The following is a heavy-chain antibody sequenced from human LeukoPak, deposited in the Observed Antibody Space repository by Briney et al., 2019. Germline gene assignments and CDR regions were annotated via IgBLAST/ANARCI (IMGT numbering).Heavy chain of an antibody. CDR2: IWYDGSNK. D-gene: IGHD2-15*01. V-gene: IGHV3-33*01. J-gene: IGHJ4*02. CDR3: AREDCSGGFCSDY. Sequence: PGGSLRLSCLTSGFTFRSYGMHWVRQAPGKGLEWVAVIWYDGSNKYYADSVKGRFTVSGDDSKNTVYLQMNSLRAEDTAVYYCAREDCSGGFCSDYWGQGTLVTVSS. CDR1: GFTFRSYG.